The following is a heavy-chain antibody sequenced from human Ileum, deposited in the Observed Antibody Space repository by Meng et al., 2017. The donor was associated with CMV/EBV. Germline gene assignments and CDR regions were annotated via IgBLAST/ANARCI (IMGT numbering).Heavy chain of an antibody. D-gene: IGHD1-26*01. CDR1: GLIVSSTY. CDR3: VGVGAP. V-gene: IGHV3-66*01. Sequence: EVQLVESGGGLVQPGGSLRLSCEASGLIVSSTYMTWVRQAPGKGLEWVSVIYASGSTFYADSVKGRFTISRDNSENTLFLQMSSLRVEDTAVYYCVGVGAPGGQGTLVTVSS. CDR2: IYASGST. J-gene: IGHJ4*02.